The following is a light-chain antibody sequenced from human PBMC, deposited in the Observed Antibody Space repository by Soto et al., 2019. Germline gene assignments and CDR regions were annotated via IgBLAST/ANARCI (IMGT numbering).Light chain of an antibody. V-gene: IGKV1-12*02. CDR1: QDIHTW. CDR2: GAS. J-gene: IGKJ3*01. CDR3: QQDNSIPFA. Sequence: DIQMTQSPSSVSASVGDRVTITCRASQDIHTWLAWYQQKPGKAPNLLIYGASTLQSGVPSRFISSGSGRDFTLTISSLQPEDFETYDCQQDNSIPFAFGPGTKVDCK.